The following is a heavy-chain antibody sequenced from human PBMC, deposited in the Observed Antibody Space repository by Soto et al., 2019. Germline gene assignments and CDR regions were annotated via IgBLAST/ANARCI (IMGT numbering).Heavy chain of an antibody. CDR3: ARYCTNGVCYPYYGMDV. D-gene: IGHD2-8*01. CDR2: ISSSGSTI. J-gene: IGHJ6*02. CDR1: GFTFSDYY. Sequence: QVQVVESGGGLVKPGGSLRLSCAASGFTFSDYYMSWIRQAPGKGLEWVSYISSSGSTIYYADSVKGRFTISRDNAKNSLYLQMNSLRSEDTAVYYCARYCTNGVCYPYYGMDVWGQGTTVTVSS. V-gene: IGHV3-11*01.